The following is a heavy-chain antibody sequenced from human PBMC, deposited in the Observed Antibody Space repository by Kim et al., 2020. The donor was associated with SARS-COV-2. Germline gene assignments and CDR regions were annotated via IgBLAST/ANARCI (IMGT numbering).Heavy chain of an antibody. CDR1: GFNFDSFW. Sequence: GGSLRLSCAASGFNFDSFWMNWVRQAPGKGLEWVAIIKEVGIEQYFVDSVKGLFTISRDNPDLSVWLQIYFLIFDHPAVFYCARNSRFQCFVFWGPGT. D-gene: IGHD6-19*01. CDR2: IKEVGIEQ. V-gene: IGHV3-7*01. CDR3: ARNSRFQCFVF. J-gene: IGHJ4*02.